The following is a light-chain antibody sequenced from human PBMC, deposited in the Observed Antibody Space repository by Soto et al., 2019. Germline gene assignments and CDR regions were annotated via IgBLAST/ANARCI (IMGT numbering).Light chain of an antibody. CDR2: EVA. J-gene: IGLJ2*01. V-gene: IGLV2-14*01. CDR1: SSDVGGYNY. CDR3: SSYTSSSTLV. Sequence: QPVLTQPASVSGSPGQSITISCTGTSSDVGGYNYVSWYQQHPGKAPNLMIYEVANRPSGVPNRFSGSKSGNTASLTISGLQAEDEAYYYCSSYTSSSTLVFGGGTKLTVL.